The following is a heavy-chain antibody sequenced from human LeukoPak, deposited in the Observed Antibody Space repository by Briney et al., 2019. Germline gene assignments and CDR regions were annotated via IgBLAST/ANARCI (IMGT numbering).Heavy chain of an antibody. J-gene: IGHJ6*03. CDR2: ISAYNGNT. Sequence: GASVKVSCKASGYTFTSYGISWVRQAPGQGLEWMGWISAYNGNTNYARKLQGRVTMTTDTSTSTAYMELRSLRSDDTAVYYCARVQAGYSSSWYPRNYYYYMDVWGKGTTVTVSS. V-gene: IGHV1-18*01. D-gene: IGHD6-13*01. CDR3: ARVQAGYSSSWYPRNYYYYMDV. CDR1: GYTFTSYG.